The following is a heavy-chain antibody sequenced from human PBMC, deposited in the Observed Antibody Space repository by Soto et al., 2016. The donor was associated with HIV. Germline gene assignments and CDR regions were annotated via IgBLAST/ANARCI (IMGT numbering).Heavy chain of an antibody. J-gene: IGHJ4*02. CDR3: ARDRXFWSGSLYY. D-gene: IGHD3-3*01. Sequence: EVQLVESGGGLVQPGGSLRLSCAASGFNFSSYWMHWVRQAPGKGLMWVSRINSDGSNTRYADSVKGRFTISRDNAKNTLYLRMNSLRADDTAVYCCARDRXFWSGSLYYWGQGTLVTVSS. CDR1: GFNFSSYW. V-gene: IGHV3-74*01. CDR2: INSDGSNT.